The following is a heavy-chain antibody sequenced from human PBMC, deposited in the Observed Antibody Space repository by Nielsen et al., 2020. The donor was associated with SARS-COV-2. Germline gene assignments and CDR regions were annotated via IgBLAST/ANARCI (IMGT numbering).Heavy chain of an antibody. D-gene: IGHD4-17*01. V-gene: IGHV3-30-3*01. CDR2: ISYDGNTK. CDR1: AFTFSTYA. CDR3: AKAASTVTTHAAGF. Sequence: GESLKISCAASAFTFSTYAMHWVRQAPGKGLEWLSVISYDGNTKYYADSVKGRFTIARDNSKNTVFLHLNSLTAEDTALYYCAKAASTVTTHAAGFWGQGTLVTVSS. J-gene: IGHJ4*02.